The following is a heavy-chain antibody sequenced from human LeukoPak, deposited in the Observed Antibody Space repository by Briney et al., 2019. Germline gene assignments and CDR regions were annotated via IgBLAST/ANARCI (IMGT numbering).Heavy chain of an antibody. V-gene: IGHV6-1*01. CDR3: AREWRPYGSGSPFDY. CDR2: TYYRSKWYN. Sequence: SQTLSLTCAISGDSVSSNSAAWNWIRQSPSRGLEWLGRTYYRSKWYNDYAVSVKSRITINPDTSKNQFSLQLNSVTPKDTAVYYCAREWRPYGSGSPFDYWGQGTLVTVSS. D-gene: IGHD3-10*01. J-gene: IGHJ4*02. CDR1: GDSVSSNSAA.